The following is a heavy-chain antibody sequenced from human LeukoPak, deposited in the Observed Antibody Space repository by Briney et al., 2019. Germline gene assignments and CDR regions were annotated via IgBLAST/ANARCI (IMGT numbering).Heavy chain of an antibody. Sequence: ASVNVSCKASGFVFTSYGFTWVRQAPGQGLEWMGWISANDGKTHYSEKHQGRVTMSTDTVTSTAYMELRSLRSNDTAVYYCARELHVERDDYWGQGTLVTVSS. CDR3: ARELHVERDDY. CDR1: GFVFTSYG. CDR2: ISANDGKT. J-gene: IGHJ4*02. D-gene: IGHD1-1*01. V-gene: IGHV1-18*01.